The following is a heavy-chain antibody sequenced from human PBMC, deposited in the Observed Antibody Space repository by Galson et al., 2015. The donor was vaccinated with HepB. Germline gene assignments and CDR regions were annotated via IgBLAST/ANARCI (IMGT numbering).Heavy chain of an antibody. CDR3: AKTVDYFDL. CDR1: GFTFSRFR. V-gene: IGHV3-74*01. CDR2: INSDGSIT. J-gene: IGHJ2*01. D-gene: IGHD1-14*01. Sequence: LRLSCAASGFTFSRFRMHWVRQAPGKGLVWVSRINSDGSITDYAGSVKARFTISRDNAKNTLYLQMNSLRAEDTAVYYCAKTVDYFDLWGRGTLVTVSS.